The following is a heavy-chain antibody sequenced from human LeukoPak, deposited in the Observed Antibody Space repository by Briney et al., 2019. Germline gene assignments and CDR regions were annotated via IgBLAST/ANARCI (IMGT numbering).Heavy chain of an antibody. V-gene: IGHV3-23*01. Sequence: GGSLRLSCAASGFTFSSYAMSWVRQAPGKGLEWVSTMSGSGGTTYYADSVKGQFTISRDNSKSTLYLQMNSLRAEDTALYYCAKNTSPWISGFDYWGQGTLVTVCS. CDR2: MSGSGGTT. CDR3: AKNTSPWISGFDY. D-gene: IGHD3-10*01. CDR1: GFTFSSYA. J-gene: IGHJ4*02.